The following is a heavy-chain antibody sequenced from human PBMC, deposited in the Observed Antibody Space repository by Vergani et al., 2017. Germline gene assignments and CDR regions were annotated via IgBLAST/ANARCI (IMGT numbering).Heavy chain of an antibody. Sequence: QVQLVESGGGVVQPGRSLRLSCAASGFTFSSYGMHWVRQAPGKGLEWVAVISYGGSKKYYADSVKGRFTISRDNSKNTLYLQMNSLRAEDTAVYYCAKSRATGLCWWYFELWGRGTLVTVSS. V-gene: IGHV3-30*18. J-gene: IGHJ2*01. CDR3: AKSRATGLCWWYFEL. CDR2: ISYGGSKK. D-gene: IGHD5-24*01. CDR1: GFTFSSYG.